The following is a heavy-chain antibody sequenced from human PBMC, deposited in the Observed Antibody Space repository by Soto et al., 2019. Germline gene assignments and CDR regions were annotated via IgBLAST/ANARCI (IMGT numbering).Heavy chain of an antibody. CDR3: TTDSVAAAGGALYYGMDV. J-gene: IGHJ6*02. D-gene: IGHD6-13*01. CDR2: IKSKTDGGTT. Sequence: GGSLRLSCAASGFTFSNAWMNWVRQAPGKGLEWVGRIKSKTDGGTTDYAAPVKGRFTISRDDSKNTLYLQMNSLKTEDTAVYYCTTDSVAAAGGALYYGMDVWGQGTTVTVSS. CDR1: GFTFSNAW. V-gene: IGHV3-15*07.